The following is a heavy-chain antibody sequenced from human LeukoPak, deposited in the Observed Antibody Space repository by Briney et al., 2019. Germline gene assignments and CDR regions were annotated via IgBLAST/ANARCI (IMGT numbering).Heavy chain of an antibody. V-gene: IGHV3-30*03. CDR2: ISHDGLNK. D-gene: IGHD3-10*02. Sequence: GGSLRLSCAASGFTFSSFGMHWVRQAPGKGLEWMTLISHDGLNKYYADSMKGRFTISRVNSKSTLYLQMNSLRAEDTAVYYCARAGMFGEFYYYGMDVWGQGTTVTVSS. CDR3: ARAGMFGEFYYYGMDV. CDR1: GFTFSSFG. J-gene: IGHJ6*02.